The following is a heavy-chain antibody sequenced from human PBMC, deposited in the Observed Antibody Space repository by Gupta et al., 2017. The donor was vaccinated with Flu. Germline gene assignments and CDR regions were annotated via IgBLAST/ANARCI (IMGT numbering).Heavy chain of an antibody. V-gene: IGHV3-9*01. J-gene: IGHJ6*02. CDR3: AFSSGWTNYYYGMDV. CDR2: ISWNSGSI. Sequence: EVQLVESGGGLVQPGRSLRLSCAASGFTFDHYAMHWGRQAPGKGLEWVSGISWNSGSIGYADSVKGRFTISRDNAKNSLYLQMNSLRAEDTALYYCAFSSGWTNYYYGMDVWGQGTTVTVSS. D-gene: IGHD6-19*01. CDR1: GFTFDHYA.